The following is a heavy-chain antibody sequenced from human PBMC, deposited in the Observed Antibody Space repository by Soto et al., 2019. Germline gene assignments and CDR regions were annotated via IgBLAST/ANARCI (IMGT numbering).Heavy chain of an antibody. CDR3: AKNPLPYCGGDCYSDY. CDR1: GFTFNRYA. J-gene: IGHJ4*02. V-gene: IGHV3-23*01. D-gene: IGHD2-21*02. Sequence: GGSLRLSCAASGFTFNRYAMIWVRQAPGRGLEWVSAISGSGDRTYYADYVKGRFTISRDNSKNTLFLQRNSLKAVDTAVYYCAKNPLPYCGGDCYSDYWGQGP. CDR2: ISGSGDRT.